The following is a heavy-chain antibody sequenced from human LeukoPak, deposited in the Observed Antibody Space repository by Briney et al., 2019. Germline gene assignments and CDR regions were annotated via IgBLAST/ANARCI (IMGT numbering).Heavy chain of an antibody. J-gene: IGHJ4*02. V-gene: IGHV4-39*01. Sequence: SETLSLTCTVSGGSISSSSYYWGWIRQPPGKGLEWIGSIYYSGSTYYSPSLKSRVTISVDTSKNQFSLKLSSVTAADTAVYYCARYGDYPFDYWGQGTLVTVSS. CDR2: IYYSGST. CDR3: ARYGDYPFDY. CDR1: GGSISSSSYY. D-gene: IGHD4-17*01.